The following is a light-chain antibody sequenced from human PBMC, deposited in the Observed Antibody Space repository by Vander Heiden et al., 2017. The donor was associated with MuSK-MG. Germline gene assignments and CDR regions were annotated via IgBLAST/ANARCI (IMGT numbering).Light chain of an antibody. CDR2: DAS. V-gene: IGKV3-11*01. Sequence: DIVLSPSPATLSLSPGERATLSCRASQSVGTYLAWYQQKPGQAPRLLIYDASNRATGIPARFSGSGSGTDFSLIISSLEPEEFAVYYCQQRSDWLTFGGGTKVEIK. J-gene: IGKJ4*01. CDR3: QQRSDWLT. CDR1: QSVGTY.